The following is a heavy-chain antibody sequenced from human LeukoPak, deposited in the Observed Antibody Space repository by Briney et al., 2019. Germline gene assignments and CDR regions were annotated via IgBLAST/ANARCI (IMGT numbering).Heavy chain of an antibody. V-gene: IGHV3-9*01. CDR3: AKVRGSGWYANGAFDI. CDR1: GFTFDDYA. Sequence: GGSLRLSCAASGFTFDDYAMHWVRQAPGKGLEWVSGISWNSGSIGYADSVKGRFTISRDNAKNSLYLQMNSLRAEDTALYYCAKVRGSGWYANGAFDIWGQGTMVTVSS. D-gene: IGHD6-19*01. CDR2: ISWNSGSI. J-gene: IGHJ3*02.